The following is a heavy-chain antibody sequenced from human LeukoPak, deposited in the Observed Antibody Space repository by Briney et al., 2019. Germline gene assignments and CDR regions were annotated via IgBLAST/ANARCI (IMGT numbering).Heavy chain of an antibody. CDR3: VTARGTPVVFIDAFDI. V-gene: IGHV3-30*04. CDR1: GFTFSNHA. Sequence: GGSLRLSCAASGFTFSNHALHWVRQAPGKGLEWVSLISYDGNNKYYADSVKGRFTISRDNSKKTVYLQMNRLRSADTAVYYCVTARGTPVVFIDAFDIWGHGTLVTVSS. J-gene: IGHJ3*02. D-gene: IGHD1-1*01. CDR2: ISYDGNNK.